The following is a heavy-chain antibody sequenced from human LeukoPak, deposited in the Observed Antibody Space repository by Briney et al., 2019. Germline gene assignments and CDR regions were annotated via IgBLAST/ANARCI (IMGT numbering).Heavy chain of an antibody. J-gene: IGHJ5*02. CDR1: GFTFSSYA. D-gene: IGHD2-8*01. Sequence: GGSLRLSCAASGFTFSSYAMHWVRQAPGKGLEWVAVISYDGSNKYYADSMKGRFTISRDNSKNTLYLQMNSLRAEDTAVYYCARDPVIVLMVYAIRKGNWFDPWGQGTLVTVSS. CDR2: ISYDGSNK. V-gene: IGHV3-30*01. CDR3: ARDPVIVLMVYAIRKGNWFDP.